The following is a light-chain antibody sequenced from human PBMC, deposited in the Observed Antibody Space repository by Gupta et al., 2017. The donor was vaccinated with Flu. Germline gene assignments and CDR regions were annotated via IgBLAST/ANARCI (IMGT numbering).Light chain of an antibody. Sequence: VTISCTGTSSDVGGYNYVSWYQQHPGKAPQLMIYEVSKRPSGVPDRFSGSKSGNTASLTVSGLQAEDEADYYCSSFAGSNDLWVFGGGTKLTVL. V-gene: IGLV2-8*01. CDR2: EVS. CDR1: SSDVGGYNY. CDR3: SSFAGSNDLWV. J-gene: IGLJ3*02.